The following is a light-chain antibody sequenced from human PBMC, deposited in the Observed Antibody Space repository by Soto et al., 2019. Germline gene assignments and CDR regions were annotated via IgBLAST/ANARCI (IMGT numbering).Light chain of an antibody. Sequence: DLQMTQSPTNLSVFLFYLLTITFRASQSINIWLAWYQQKPGKAPKVLIYDASSLKSGVPSRFSGSGSGTEFTLTISSLQPDDFATYYCQQYKSYSWKFGQGTKVDIK. V-gene: IGKV1-5*01. J-gene: IGKJ1*01. CDR3: QQYKSYSWK. CDR2: DAS. CDR1: QSINIW.